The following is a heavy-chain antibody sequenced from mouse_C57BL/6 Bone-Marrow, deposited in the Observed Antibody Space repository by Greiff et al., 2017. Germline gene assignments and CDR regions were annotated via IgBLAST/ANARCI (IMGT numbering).Heavy chain of an antibody. J-gene: IGHJ2*01. CDR1: GFTFSDYG. D-gene: IGHD1-2*01. Sequence: EVMLVESGGGLVKPGGSLKLSCAASGFTFSDYGMHWVRQAPEKGLEWVAYISSGSSTIYYADTVKGRFTISRDNAKNTLCLQMTSLRSEDTAMYYCARMNYGGDFDYWGQGTTLTVSS. CDR3: ARMNYGGDFDY. CDR2: ISSGSSTI. V-gene: IGHV5-17*01.